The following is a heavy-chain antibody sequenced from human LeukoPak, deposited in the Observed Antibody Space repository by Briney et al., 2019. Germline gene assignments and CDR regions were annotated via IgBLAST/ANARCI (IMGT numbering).Heavy chain of an antibody. J-gene: IGHJ4*02. CDR1: GFTFSSYA. CDR3: AKSYDILTGYLFDY. CDR2: TSGSGGT. V-gene: IGHV3-23*01. D-gene: IGHD3-9*01. Sequence: GGSLRLSCAASGFTFSSYAMSWVRQAPGKGLEWVSGTSGSGGTYYAGSVKGRFTISRDNSKNTLYLQMNSLRVEDTAVYYCAKSYDILTGYLFDYWSQGTLVTVSS.